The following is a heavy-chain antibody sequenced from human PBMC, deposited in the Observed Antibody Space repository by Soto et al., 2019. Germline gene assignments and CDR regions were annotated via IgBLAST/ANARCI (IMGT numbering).Heavy chain of an antibody. J-gene: IGHJ3*02. CDR1: GFTFDDYA. CDR3: AKAWGPAAMDAFDI. Sequence: GGSLRLSCAASGFTFDDYAMHWVRQAPGKGLEWVSGISWNSGSTGYADSVKGRFTISRDNAKNSLCLQMNSLRAEDTALYYCAKAWGPAAMDAFDIWGQGTMVTVSS. CDR2: ISWNSGST. V-gene: IGHV3-9*01. D-gene: IGHD2-2*01.